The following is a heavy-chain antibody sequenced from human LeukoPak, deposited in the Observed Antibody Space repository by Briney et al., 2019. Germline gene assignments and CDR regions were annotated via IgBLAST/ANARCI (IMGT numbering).Heavy chain of an antibody. V-gene: IGHV1-69*06. CDR1: GGTFNNYT. J-gene: IGHJ5*02. CDR3: ARKVPNDSSGYYYRGQFDP. CDR2: IIPIFGTA. D-gene: IGHD3-22*01. Sequence: SVKVSCKASGGTFNNYTISWVRQAPGQGLEWMGGIIPIFGTANYAQKFQGRVTITADKSTSTVYMELSSLRSEDTAVYYCARKVPNDSSGYYYRGQFDPWGQGTLVTVSS.